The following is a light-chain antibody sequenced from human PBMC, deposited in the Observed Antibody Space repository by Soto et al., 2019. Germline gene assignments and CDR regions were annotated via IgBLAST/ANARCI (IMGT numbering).Light chain of an antibody. CDR2: KVS. CDR1: QSLVYSDGNTY. Sequence: DVVMTQSPLSLAVTLGQPASISCRSSQSLVYSDGNTYLYWFHQRPGQSPRRLIYKVSDRDSGVPDRFSGRGSGTDFTLKISRVEAEDVGIYYCMQGTHWPRTFGQGTRVVIK. V-gene: IGKV2-30*01. J-gene: IGKJ1*01. CDR3: MQGTHWPRT.